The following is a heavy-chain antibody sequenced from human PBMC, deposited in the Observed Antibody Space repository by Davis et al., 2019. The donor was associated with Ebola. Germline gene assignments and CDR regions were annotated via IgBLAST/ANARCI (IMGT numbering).Heavy chain of an antibody. CDR1: GYSFTSYW. J-gene: IGHJ3*02. CDR3: ARLGYCSGGSCYRRGAFDI. Sequence: GGSLRLSCKGSGYSFTSYWISWVRQLPGKGLEWMGRIDPSDSYTNYSPSFQGHVTISADKSISTAYLQWSSLKASDTAMYYCARLGYCSGGSCYRRGAFDIWGQGTMVTVSS. D-gene: IGHD2-15*01. CDR2: IDPSDSYT. V-gene: IGHV5-10-1*01.